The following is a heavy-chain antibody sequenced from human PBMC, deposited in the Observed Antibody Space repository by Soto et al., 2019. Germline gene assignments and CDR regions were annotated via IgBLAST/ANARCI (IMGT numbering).Heavy chain of an antibody. CDR1: GYTFTRYH. Sequence: ASVKVSCKASGYTFTRYHMHWVRQAPGQGLEWMGIIFSTGGKTGYAQKFQDRVSMTRDTSTSTVYMELSSLTSEDTAMYFCAREPPSTFYFDFWSQGALVTVSS. CDR2: IFSTGGKT. V-gene: IGHV1-46*01. J-gene: IGHJ4*02. D-gene: IGHD2-2*01. CDR3: AREPPSTFYFDF.